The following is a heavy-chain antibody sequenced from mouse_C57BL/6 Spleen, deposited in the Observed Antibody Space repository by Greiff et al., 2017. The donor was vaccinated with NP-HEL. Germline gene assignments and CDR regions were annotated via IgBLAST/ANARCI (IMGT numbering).Heavy chain of an antibody. CDR3: TRSGWDCAIDY. J-gene: IGHJ4*01. CDR1: GYTFTSYW. V-gene: IGHV1-64*01. CDR2: IHPNCGST. D-gene: IGHD3-3*01. Sequence: QVQLQQPGAELVKPGASVKLSCKASGYTFTSYWMHWVKQRPGQGLEWIGMIHPNCGSTNYNEKFKSKATLTVDKSSSTAYMQLSSLTSEDSAVYYCTRSGWDCAIDYWGQGTSVTVSS.